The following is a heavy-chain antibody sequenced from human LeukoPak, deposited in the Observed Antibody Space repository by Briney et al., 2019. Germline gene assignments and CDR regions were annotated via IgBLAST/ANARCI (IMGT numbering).Heavy chain of an antibody. V-gene: IGHV3-48*01. Sequence: TGGSLRLSCAASGFTFSSYSMNWVRQAPGKGLEWVSYISSSSSTIYYADSVKGRFTISRDNAKNSLYLQMNSLRAEDTAVYYCARDMDSSSYYYYYYYMDVWGKGTTVTVSS. CDR2: ISSSSSTI. J-gene: IGHJ6*03. D-gene: IGHD6-13*01. CDR1: GFTFSSYS. CDR3: ARDMDSSSYYYYYYYMDV.